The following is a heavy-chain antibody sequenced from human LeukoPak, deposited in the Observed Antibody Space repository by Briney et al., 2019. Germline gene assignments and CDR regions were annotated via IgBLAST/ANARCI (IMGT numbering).Heavy chain of an antibody. J-gene: IGHJ2*01. Sequence: PSETLSLTCTVSGGSISSSYWSWIRQPPGKGLEWIGYMYNSGSTNNNPSLKSRVTISVDKSKNQFSLKLSSVTAADTAVYYCAKESNSSDNWYFDLWGRGTLVTVSS. CDR3: AKESNSSDNWYFDL. CDR2: MYNSGST. CDR1: GGSISSSY. D-gene: IGHD2/OR15-2a*01. V-gene: IGHV4-59*01.